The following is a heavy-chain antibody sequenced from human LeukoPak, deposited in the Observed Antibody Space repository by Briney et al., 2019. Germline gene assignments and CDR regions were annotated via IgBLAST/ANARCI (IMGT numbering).Heavy chain of an antibody. CDR1: AGSIISYY. J-gene: IGHJ4*02. D-gene: IGHD3-3*01. CDR3: ARQRFLEWYFDY. V-gene: IGHV4-59*08. CDR2: IYYSGSP. Sequence: SETLSLTCSVSAGSIISYYWRCIRPPPGKGLEWIGYIYYSGSPKHNPSLKTRVPISVDTSKNQFSLKLSSVTAADTAVYYCARQRFLEWYFDYWGQGTLVTVSS.